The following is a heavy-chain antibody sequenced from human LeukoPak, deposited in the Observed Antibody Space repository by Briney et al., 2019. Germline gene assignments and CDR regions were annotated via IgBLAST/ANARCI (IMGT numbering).Heavy chain of an antibody. D-gene: IGHD1-26*01. Sequence: PGGSLRLSCAASGFSFNIYAMSWVRQAPGKGLEWVAAIDRSGGSTFYADSAKGRFTISKDNSKNTLYLQINSLRAEDTAVYYCAKQIVRSGSFIDFWGQGTLVTVSS. CDR3: AKQIVRSGSFIDF. CDR1: GFSFNIYA. V-gene: IGHV3-23*01. CDR2: IDRSGGST. J-gene: IGHJ4*02.